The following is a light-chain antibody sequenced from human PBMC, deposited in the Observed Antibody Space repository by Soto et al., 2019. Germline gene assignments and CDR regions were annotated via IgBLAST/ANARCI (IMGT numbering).Light chain of an antibody. J-gene: IGKJ5*01. V-gene: IGKV1-39*01. Sequence: DIQMTQSPSSLSASVGDRVTMTFRASQSISTYLHWYQQKPGKAPNLLIYAASTLQSGVPSRFSGSGSGTEFTLTISSLQSEDFAVYYCQQYNNWPSITFGQGTRLEIK. CDR1: QSISTY. CDR3: QQYNNWPSIT. CDR2: AAS.